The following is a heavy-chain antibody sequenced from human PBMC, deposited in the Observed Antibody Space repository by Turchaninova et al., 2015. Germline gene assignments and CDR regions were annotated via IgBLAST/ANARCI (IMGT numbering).Heavy chain of an antibody. CDR1: GGSISSGTYY. CDR3: ARAKVDMVTITYYYHGLDV. V-gene: IGHV4-31*03. J-gene: IGHJ6*02. Sequence: QVQLQEWGPGLVKPSQTLSLTCLFSGGSISSGTYYWTWIRQHPGAGLEWIGYLSYSGNTYRNPSLKGRLTISVDTSKNQFSLKLTSVTAADTAVYYCARAKVDMVTITYYYHGLDVWGQGTTVTVSS. D-gene: IGHD5-24*01. CDR2: LSYSGNT.